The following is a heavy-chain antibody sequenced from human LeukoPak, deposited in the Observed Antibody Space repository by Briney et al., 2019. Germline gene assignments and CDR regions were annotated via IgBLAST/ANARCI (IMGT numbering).Heavy chain of an antibody. CDR3: ARDRSIVGAAGGSDY. Sequence: GASVKVSCKASGYTFTGHYIHWVRQAPGQGLEWMGWINPNSGGTNYAQKFQGRVTMARDTSISTAYMELSSLRSDDTALYYCARDRSIVGAAGGSDYWGQGTLVTVSS. V-gene: IGHV1-2*02. CDR2: INPNSGGT. CDR1: GYTFTGHY. D-gene: IGHD1-26*01. J-gene: IGHJ4*02.